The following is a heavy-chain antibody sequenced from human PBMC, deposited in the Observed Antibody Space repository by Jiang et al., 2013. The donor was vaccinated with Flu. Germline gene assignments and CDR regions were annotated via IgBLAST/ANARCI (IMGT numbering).Heavy chain of an antibody. J-gene: IGHJ4*02. CDR2: IKQDGSEK. CDR1: GFTFSSYW. CDR3: ARAVIAAAPLGSDY. Sequence: GSLRLSCAASGFTFSSYWMSWVRQAPGKGLEWVANIKQDGSEKYYVDSVKGRFTISRDNAKNSLYLQMNSLRAEDTAVYYCARAVIAAAPLGSDYWGQGTLVTVSS. D-gene: IGHD6-13*01. V-gene: IGHV3-7*01.